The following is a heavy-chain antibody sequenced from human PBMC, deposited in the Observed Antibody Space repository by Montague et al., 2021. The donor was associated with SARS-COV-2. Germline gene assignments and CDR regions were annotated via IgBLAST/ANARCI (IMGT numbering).Heavy chain of an antibody. CDR2: FYYSGNT. CDR3: ARGTKMYGELADY. D-gene: IGHD4-17*01. J-gene: IGHJ4*02. CDR1: GGSVRSSNYC. Sequence: SETLSLTCTVSGGSVRSSNYCWGWIRQPPGKGLEWIANFYYSGNTYYNPSLKSRVTISVDTSNNQFSLKLSSVTAADTAVYYCARGTKMYGELADYWGQGTLVTVSS. V-gene: IGHV4-39*01.